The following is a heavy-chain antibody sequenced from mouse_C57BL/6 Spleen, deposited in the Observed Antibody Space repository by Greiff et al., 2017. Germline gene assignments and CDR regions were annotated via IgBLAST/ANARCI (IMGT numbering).Heavy chain of an antibody. Sequence: PLQQSGAELVKPGASVKLSCTASGFNIKDYYMHWVKQRTEQGLEWIGRIDPEAGENKYAPKFQGKATITADTSSNTAYLQLSSLTSEDTAVYYCARTAPHDYAIDYWGQGTSVTVAS. V-gene: IGHV14-2*01. CDR2: IDPEAGEN. CDR1: GFNIKDYY. J-gene: IGHJ4*01. D-gene: IGHD3-1*01. CDR3: ARTAPHDYAIDY.